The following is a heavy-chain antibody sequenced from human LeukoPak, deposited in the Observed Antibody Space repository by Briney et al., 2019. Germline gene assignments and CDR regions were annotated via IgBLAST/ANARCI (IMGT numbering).Heavy chain of an antibody. V-gene: IGHV1-69*13. CDR3: ARDRGAGYYDSSGYYSFQH. J-gene: IGHJ1*01. Sequence: GASVKVSCKASGGTFISYAISWVRQAPGQGLEWMGGIIPIFGTANYAQKFQGRVTITADESTSTAYMELSSLRSEDTAVYYCARDRGAGYYDSSGYYSFQHWGQGTLVTVSS. D-gene: IGHD3-22*01. CDR2: IIPIFGTA. CDR1: GGTFISYA.